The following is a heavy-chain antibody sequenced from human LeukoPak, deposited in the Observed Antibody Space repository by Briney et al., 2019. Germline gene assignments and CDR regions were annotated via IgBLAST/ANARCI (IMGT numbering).Heavy chain of an antibody. Sequence: SETLSLTCTVSGGSISSYYWSWIRQPAGKGLEWIGYIYHTGSTSYNPSLKGRVTISVDTSKNQFSLKLSSVTAADTAVYYCARDINYELDVWGKGTTVTVSS. D-gene: IGHD3-3*01. CDR1: GGSISSYY. CDR3: ARDINYELDV. CDR2: IYHTGST. V-gene: IGHV4-59*01. J-gene: IGHJ6*04.